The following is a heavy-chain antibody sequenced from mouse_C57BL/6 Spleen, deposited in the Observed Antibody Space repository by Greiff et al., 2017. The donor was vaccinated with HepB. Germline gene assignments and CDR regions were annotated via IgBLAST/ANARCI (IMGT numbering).Heavy chain of an antibody. J-gene: IGHJ4*01. CDR3: ARRLDYYAMYY. CDR1: GYTFTSYW. CDR2: IYPSDSET. Sequence: VQLQQPGAELVRPGSSVKLSCKASGYTFTSYWLDWVKQRPGQGLEWIGNIYPSDSETHYNQKFKDKATLTVDKSSSTAYMQLSSLTSEDSAVYYCARRLDYYAMYYGGQVTSVTVSS. V-gene: IGHV1-61*01.